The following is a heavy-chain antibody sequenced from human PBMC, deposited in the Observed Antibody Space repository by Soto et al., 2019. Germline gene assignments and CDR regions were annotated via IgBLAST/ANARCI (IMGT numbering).Heavy chain of an antibody. Sequence: QVQLQESGPGLVKPSQTLSLTCTVSGGSISSGGYYWSWIRQHPGKGLEWIGYIYYSVNTYYNPSLKIRVTISVDTSKNQFSLKLSSVTAADTAVYYCAREGDPTGFDYLGQGTLVTVSS. V-gene: IGHV4-31*03. J-gene: IGHJ4*02. CDR2: IYYSVNT. CDR1: GGSISSGGYY. CDR3: AREGDPTGFDY. D-gene: IGHD2-21*01.